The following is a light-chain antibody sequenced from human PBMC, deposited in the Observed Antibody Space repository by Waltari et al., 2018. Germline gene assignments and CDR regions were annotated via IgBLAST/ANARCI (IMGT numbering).Light chain of an antibody. CDR2: EVT. J-gene: IGLJ3*02. CDR1: SSDVGNYNY. V-gene: IGLV2-8*01. CDR3: SSYAGSNNLM. Sequence: QSALTQPPYASGSPGQSVTISCPGSSSDVGNYNYVSLYQQHPGKAPKLMIYEVTKRPSGVPDRFSGAKSGNTASLTVSGLQAEDEADYYCSSYAGSNNLMFGGGTKVTVL.